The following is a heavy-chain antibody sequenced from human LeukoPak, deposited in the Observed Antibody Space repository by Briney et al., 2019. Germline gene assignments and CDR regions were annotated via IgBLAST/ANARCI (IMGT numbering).Heavy chain of an antibody. D-gene: IGHD2-2*01. Sequence: GESLKISCQGSGYNFPIYWIGWVRQMPGQGLEWMGIIYPDDSNTIYGPSFQGQVTISADKSISTAYLQWGSLKASDTATYYCARPALYCSSTVCPPYMDVWGKGTTVTVSS. V-gene: IGHV5-51*01. J-gene: IGHJ6*03. CDR1: GYNFPIYW. CDR2: IYPDDSNT. CDR3: ARPALYCSSTVCPPYMDV.